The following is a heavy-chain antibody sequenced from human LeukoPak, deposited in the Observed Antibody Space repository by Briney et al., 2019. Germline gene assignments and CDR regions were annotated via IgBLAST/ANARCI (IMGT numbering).Heavy chain of an antibody. CDR1: GFTFSSYW. CDR2: INSDGSST. CDR3: ASLSRSGSYYNSSGDY. Sequence: GGSLRLSCAASGFTFSSYWLHWVRQAPGKGLVWVSRINSDGSSTSYADSVKGRFTISRDNAKNTLYLQMNSLRAEDTAVYYCASLSRSGSYYNSSGDYWGQGTLVTVSS. J-gene: IGHJ4*02. V-gene: IGHV3-74*01. D-gene: IGHD3-10*01.